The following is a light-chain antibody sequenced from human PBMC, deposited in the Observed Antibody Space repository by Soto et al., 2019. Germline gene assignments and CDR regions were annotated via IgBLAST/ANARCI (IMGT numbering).Light chain of an antibody. Sequence: EIVLTQSPGTLSLSPGERATLSCRASQSVSSSYLAWYQQKPGQAPRPLIYGASSRAIGIPDRFSGSGSGTDFTRTISRLEPEDFAEYYWQQYGSSPWTFGQGTEVEIK. CDR1: QSVSSSY. CDR3: QQYGSSPWT. CDR2: GAS. J-gene: IGKJ1*01. V-gene: IGKV3-20*01.